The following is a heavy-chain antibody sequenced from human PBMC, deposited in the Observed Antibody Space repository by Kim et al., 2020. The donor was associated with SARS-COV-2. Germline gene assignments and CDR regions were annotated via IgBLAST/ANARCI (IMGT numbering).Heavy chain of an antibody. V-gene: IGHV3-7*01. Sequence: GSEKYYVDSVKGRFTISRDNAKNSLYLQMNSLRAEDTAVYYCARMASGLYWGQGTLVTVSS. D-gene: IGHD3-3*01. CDR3: ARMASGLY. J-gene: IGHJ4*02. CDR2: GSEK.